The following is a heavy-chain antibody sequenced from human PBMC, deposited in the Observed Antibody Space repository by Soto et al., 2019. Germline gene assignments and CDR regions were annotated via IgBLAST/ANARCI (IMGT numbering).Heavy chain of an antibody. CDR3: ARDGGSGWYSWLGY. CDR2: IYHSGST. J-gene: IGHJ4*02. V-gene: IGHV4-4*02. D-gene: IGHD6-19*01. CDR1: GGSISSSNW. Sequence: SSETLSLTCAVSGGSISSSNWWSWVRQPPGKGLEWIGEIYHSGSTNYNPSLKSRVTISVDKSKNQFSLKLSSVTAADTAVYYCARDGGSGWYSWLGYWGQGTLVTVSS.